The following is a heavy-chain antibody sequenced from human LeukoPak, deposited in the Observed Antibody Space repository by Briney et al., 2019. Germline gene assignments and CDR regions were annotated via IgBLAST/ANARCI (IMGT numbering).Heavy chain of an antibody. Sequence: SETLSLTCAVYGGSFSGYYWSWIRQPPGKGLEWIGEINHSGSTNYNPSLKSRVTISVDTSKNQFSLKLSSVTAADTAVYYCARNYDILTPSPTSWGQGTLVTVSS. D-gene: IGHD3-9*01. V-gene: IGHV4-34*01. CDR2: INHSGST. J-gene: IGHJ4*02. CDR1: GGSFSGYY. CDR3: ARNYDILTPSPTS.